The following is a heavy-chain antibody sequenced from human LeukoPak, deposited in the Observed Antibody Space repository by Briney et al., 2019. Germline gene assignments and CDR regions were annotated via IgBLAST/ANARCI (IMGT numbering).Heavy chain of an antibody. J-gene: IGHJ5*02. D-gene: IGHD4-23*01. CDR1: GGTFRGNG. V-gene: IGHV1-69*01. CDR2: IIPMFDSR. CDR3: AREANFGGNLNWLDP. Sequence: GSSVKVSGKASGGTFRGNGYNWVREAPGQGLEWMGGIIPMFDSRSYAQKFQGRVTLTSDESRTTGYMELSNLTTEDTAIYYCAREANFGGNLNWLDPWGQGTLVTVSS.